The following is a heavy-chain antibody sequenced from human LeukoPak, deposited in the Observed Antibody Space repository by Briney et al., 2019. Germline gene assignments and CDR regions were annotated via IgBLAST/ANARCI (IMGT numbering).Heavy chain of an antibody. CDR2: IYHSGSN. J-gene: IGHJ4*02. D-gene: IGHD3-22*01. V-gene: IGHV4-38-2*02. CDR1: GYSISSGYY. Sequence: SETLSLTCTVSGYSISSGYYWGWIRQPPGKGLEWIGSIYHSGSNYYNPSLKSRVTISVDTSKNQFSLKLSSVTAADTALYFCARDDTYFYDSSGHGFDFWGQGTLVTVSS. CDR3: ARDDTYFYDSSGHGFDF.